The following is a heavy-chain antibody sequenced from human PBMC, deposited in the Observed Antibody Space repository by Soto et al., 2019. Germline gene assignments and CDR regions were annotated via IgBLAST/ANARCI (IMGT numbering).Heavy chain of an antibody. CDR2: INSDGSST. J-gene: IGHJ4*02. V-gene: IGHV3-74*01. D-gene: IGHD4-4*01. CDR3: ARDYQALYSSYPIDY. Sequence: PGGSLRLSCAASGFTFSSYWMHWVRQAPGKGLVWVSRINSDGSSTSYADSVKGRFTISRDNAKNTLYLQMNSLRAEDTAVYYCARDYQALYSSYPIDYWGQGTLVTVSS. CDR1: GFTFSSYW.